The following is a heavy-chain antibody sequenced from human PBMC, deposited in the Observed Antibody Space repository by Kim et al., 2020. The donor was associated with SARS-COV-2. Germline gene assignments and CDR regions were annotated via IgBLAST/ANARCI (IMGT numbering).Heavy chain of an antibody. V-gene: IGHV3-30*02. CDR3: AKDRGYFDC. CDR2: SKK. J-gene: IGHJ4*02. Sequence: SKKYYVDSGKGRFTISRDKSKHTLYLQMNSLRAEDTAVYYCAKDRGYFDCWGQGTLVTVSS.